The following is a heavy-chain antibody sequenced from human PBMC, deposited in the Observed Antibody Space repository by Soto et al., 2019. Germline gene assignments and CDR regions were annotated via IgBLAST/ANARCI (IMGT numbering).Heavy chain of an antibody. CDR2: IYYSGST. J-gene: IGHJ4*02. D-gene: IGHD3-22*01. Sequence: PSETLSLTCTVSGGSISSGDYYWSWIRQPPGKGLEWIGYIYYSGSTYYNPSLKSRVTISVDTSKNQFSLKLSSVTAADTAVYYCAREGSSGYLLSDDYWGQGTLVTVSS. CDR3: AREGSSGYLLSDDY. V-gene: IGHV4-30-4*01. CDR1: GGSISSGDYY.